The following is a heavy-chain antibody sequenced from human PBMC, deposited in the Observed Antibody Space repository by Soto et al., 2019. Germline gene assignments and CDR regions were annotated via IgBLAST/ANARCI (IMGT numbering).Heavy chain of an antibody. Sequence: ASVKVSCKASGYTFTSYDINWVRQATGQGLEWRGWMNPNSGNTGYAQKFQGRVTMTRNTSISTAYMELSSLRSEDTAVYYCARGLGCSGGSCYPWYYYYMDVWGKGTTVTVSS. J-gene: IGHJ6*03. D-gene: IGHD2-15*01. CDR1: GYTFTSYD. CDR3: ARGLGCSGGSCYPWYYYYMDV. CDR2: MNPNSGNT. V-gene: IGHV1-8*01.